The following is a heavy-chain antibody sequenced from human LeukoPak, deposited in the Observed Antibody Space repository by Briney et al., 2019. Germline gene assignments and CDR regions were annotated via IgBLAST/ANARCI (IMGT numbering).Heavy chain of an antibody. CDR2: ISGYNGNT. Sequence: GASVKVSCKASGYTFTSYGISWVRQAPGQGLEWMGWISGYNGNTNYAQKLQGRVTMTTDTSTSTAYMELRSLRSDAKAVYYCARDRVGGIFPIDYWGQGTLVTVSS. CDR3: ARDRVGGIFPIDY. D-gene: IGHD1-26*01. V-gene: IGHV1-18*01. J-gene: IGHJ4*02. CDR1: GYTFTSYG.